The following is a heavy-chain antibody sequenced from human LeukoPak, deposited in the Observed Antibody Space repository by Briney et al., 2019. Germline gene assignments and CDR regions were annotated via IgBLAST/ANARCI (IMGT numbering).Heavy chain of an antibody. CDR3: ARASRWLQSVFGY. J-gene: IGHJ4*02. Sequence: ASVKVSCKASGYTFINYYMNWVRQAPGQGLEWMGLINPSGGSTSYAQKFQGRVTMTRDTSTSTVYMELSSLRFEDTAMYYCARASRWLQSVFGYWGQGTLVTVSS. V-gene: IGHV1-46*01. CDR1: GYTFINYY. D-gene: IGHD5-24*01. CDR2: INPSGGST.